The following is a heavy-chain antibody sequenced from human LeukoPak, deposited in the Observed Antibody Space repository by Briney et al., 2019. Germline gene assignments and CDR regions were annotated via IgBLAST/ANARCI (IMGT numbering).Heavy chain of an antibody. D-gene: IGHD1-26*01. CDR3: ARGPDEATLDY. J-gene: IGHJ4*02. CDR2: IRSSSSNI. CDR1: GFTFSSNS. V-gene: IGHV3-21*01. Sequence: PGGSLRLSCAASGFTFSSNSMNSVRQAPGNWLEWVSFIRSSSSNIYYADSVNGRFTISRDNTKNSLYLQMYSLRAQDTATYCCARGPDEATLDYWGQGTLVTVSS.